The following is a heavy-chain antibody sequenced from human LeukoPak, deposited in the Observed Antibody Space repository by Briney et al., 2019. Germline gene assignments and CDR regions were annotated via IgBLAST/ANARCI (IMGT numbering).Heavy chain of an antibody. CDR2: ISGSGGST. Sequence: GGSLRLSCAASGFTFSSYAMSWVRQAPGKGREGVSAISGSGGSTYYADSVKGRFTISRDNSKNTLYLQMNSLRAEDTAVYYCAKYSSGWYYPYYFDYWGQGTLVTVSS. V-gene: IGHV3-23*01. CDR1: GFTFSSYA. D-gene: IGHD6-19*01. CDR3: AKYSSGWYYPYYFDY. J-gene: IGHJ4*02.